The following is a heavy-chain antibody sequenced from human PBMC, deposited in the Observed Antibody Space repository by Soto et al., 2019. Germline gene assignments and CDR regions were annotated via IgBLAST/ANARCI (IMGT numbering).Heavy chain of an antibody. CDR3: ASQDGIFPYSYGMDF. V-gene: IGHV5-51*01. CDR2: IYPGDSDT. J-gene: IGHJ6*02. Sequence: GESLKISCKGSGYSFTNYWIGWVRQMPGKGLEWMGIIYPGDSDTRYSPSFQGQVTISADKSISTAYLQWSSLKASDTAMYYCASQDGIFPYSYGMDFPGQGIMVTVSS. CDR1: GYSFTNYW. D-gene: IGHD1-26*01.